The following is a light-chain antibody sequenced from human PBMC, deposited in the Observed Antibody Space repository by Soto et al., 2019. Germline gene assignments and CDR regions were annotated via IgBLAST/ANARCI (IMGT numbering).Light chain of an antibody. J-gene: IGKJ1*01. CDR1: PSVSSN. CDR3: QQYNNWPPWT. V-gene: IGKV3D-15*01. Sequence: EIVMTQSPATLSVSPGERATLSCRASPSVSSNLAWYQQKRGQAPRLLIYGASTRATGIPARFSGSGSGTEFTLTISSLQSEDFAVHYCQQYNNWPPWTFGQGTKVEIK. CDR2: GAS.